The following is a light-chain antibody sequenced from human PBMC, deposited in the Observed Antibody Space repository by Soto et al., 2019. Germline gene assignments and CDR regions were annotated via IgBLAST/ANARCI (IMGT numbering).Light chain of an antibody. J-gene: IGKJ2*01. CDR1: QSVSSN. V-gene: IGKV3-15*01. CDR2: GAS. Sequence: EIVMTQSPATLSVSPGERATLSCRASQSVSSNLAWYQQKPGQAPRLLIYGASTRATGIPARFSGSGSGTEFTLTISSLQSEDFAVYYCQQYNSWPPSRTDAMYTFGQGTKLEIK. CDR3: QQYNSWPPSRTDAMYT.